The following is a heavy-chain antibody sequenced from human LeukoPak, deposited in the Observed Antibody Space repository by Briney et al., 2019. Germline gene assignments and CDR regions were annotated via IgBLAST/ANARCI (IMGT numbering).Heavy chain of an antibody. V-gene: IGHV3-23*01. Sequence: GGSLGLSCAASGFTFRNYGMSWVRQAPGKGLEWVSGTIGSGDSRFYADPVKGRFTISRDNSRNTLYLHMNSLRVDDTAVYYCATLYNDKGDYWGQGALVAVSS. CDR3: ATLYNDKGDY. J-gene: IGHJ4*02. D-gene: IGHD5-24*01. CDR2: TIGSGDSR. CDR1: GFTFRNYG.